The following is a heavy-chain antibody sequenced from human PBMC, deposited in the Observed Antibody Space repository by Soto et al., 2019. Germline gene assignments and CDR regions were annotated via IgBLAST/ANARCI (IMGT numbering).Heavy chain of an antibody. V-gene: IGHV3-23*01. Sequence: GGSLRLSCAASGFTFSSYSLTWVSQAPGKGLEKVTYISGSGGSTYYADSVNGRFNVSRDNTKNTLYLQMNSLRAEDTALYYCAKNQVYDRTQMGYGMDVWGQGTTVTVSS. CDR1: GFTFSSYS. CDR2: ISGSGGST. CDR3: AKNQVYDRTQMGYGMDV. J-gene: IGHJ6*02. D-gene: IGHD3-22*01.